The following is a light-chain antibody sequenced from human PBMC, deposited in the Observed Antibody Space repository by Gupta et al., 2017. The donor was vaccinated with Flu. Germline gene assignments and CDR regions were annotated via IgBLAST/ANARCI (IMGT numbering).Light chain of an antibody. Sequence: DIQMTQSPSTLSASVGDRVTITCRASQSIGSWLAWYQQKPGKAPRLLVYKASNLESGVPSRFSGSGYGTEFNLTSSSLQPDDFATYYCQQYHAYWTFGQGTKVDIK. CDR3: QQYHAYWT. CDR1: QSIGSW. J-gene: IGKJ1*01. V-gene: IGKV1-5*03. CDR2: KAS.